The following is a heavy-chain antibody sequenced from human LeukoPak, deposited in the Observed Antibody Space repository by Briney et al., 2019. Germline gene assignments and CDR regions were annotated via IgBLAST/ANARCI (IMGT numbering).Heavy chain of an antibody. V-gene: IGHV3-11*01. CDR2: ISSSGSTI. Sequence: GGSLRLSCAASGFTFSDYYMSWIRQAPGKGLEWVSYISSSGSTIYYADSVKGRFTISRDNAKNSLYLQMNSLRAEDTAVYYCAKDFGRYWNAFDIWGQGTMVTVSS. CDR3: AKDFGRYWNAFDI. CDR1: GFTFSDYY. D-gene: IGHD3-3*01. J-gene: IGHJ3*02.